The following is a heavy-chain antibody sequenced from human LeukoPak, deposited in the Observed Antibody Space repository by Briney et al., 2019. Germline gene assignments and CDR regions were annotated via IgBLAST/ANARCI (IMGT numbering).Heavy chain of an antibody. CDR1: GGSISSYY. D-gene: IGHD5-24*01. Sequence: SETLSFTCTVSGGSISSYYWSWIRQPPGKGLEWIGYIYYSGSTNYNPSLKSRVTISVDTSKNQFSLKLSSVTAADTAVYYCARVVRDGYNYYFDYWGQGTLVTVSS. CDR2: IYYSGST. CDR3: ARVVRDGYNYYFDY. J-gene: IGHJ4*02. V-gene: IGHV4-59*01.